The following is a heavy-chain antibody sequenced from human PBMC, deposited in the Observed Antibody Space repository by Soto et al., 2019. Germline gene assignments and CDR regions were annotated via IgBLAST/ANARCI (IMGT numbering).Heavy chain of an antibody. Sequence: QVQLQESGPGLVKPSETLSLSCTVSGGSISSYYWSWFRQSPGKRMEWIGYVHHTWGSSYNASLPSRVAISLDTSKSQFSLKVTSVTATDTAVYYCARQGFGPLHGLVDVWGQGTTVTVSS. CDR2: VHHTWGS. D-gene: IGHD3-10*01. V-gene: IGHV4-59*08. CDR1: GGSISSYY. J-gene: IGHJ6*02. CDR3: ARQGFGPLHGLVDV.